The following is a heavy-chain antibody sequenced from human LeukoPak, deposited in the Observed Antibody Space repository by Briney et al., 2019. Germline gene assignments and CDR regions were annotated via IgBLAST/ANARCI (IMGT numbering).Heavy chain of an antibody. V-gene: IGHV4-4*02. D-gene: IGHD6-25*01. Sequence: SGTLSLTCAVSGGSISSTTWWSWVRQSPGKGLEWIGEINLVGSTNYNPSLKSRVTIAVDKSKNQFSLKVTSVTAADTAVYYCARDSPPPYNSACTACLFDPWGQGTLVTVCS. CDR2: INLVGST. J-gene: IGHJ5*02. CDR3: ARDSPPPYNSACTACLFDP. CDR1: GGSISSTTW.